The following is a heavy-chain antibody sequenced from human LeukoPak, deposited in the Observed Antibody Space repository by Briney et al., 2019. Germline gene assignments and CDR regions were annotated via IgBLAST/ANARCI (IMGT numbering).Heavy chain of an antibody. CDR1: GGSISSYY. Sequence: SETLSLTCTVSGGSISSYYWSWIRQPPGKGLEWIGYIFYSGSTNYNPSLKSRVTISVDTSKNQVSLKLRSVTAADTAVYYCARTNPSFDYWGQGTLVAVSS. J-gene: IGHJ4*02. CDR2: IFYSGST. V-gene: IGHV4-59*08. CDR3: ARTNPSFDY.